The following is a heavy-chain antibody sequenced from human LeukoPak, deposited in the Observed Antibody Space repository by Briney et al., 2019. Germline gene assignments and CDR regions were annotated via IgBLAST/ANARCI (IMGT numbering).Heavy chain of an antibody. D-gene: IGHD3-16*01. V-gene: IGHV3-30*04. CDR3: ARDGGIRWFDP. J-gene: IGHJ5*02. CDR2: ISYDGSNK. Sequence: GGSLRLSCAASGFTFSSYAMHWVRQAPGKGLEWVAVISYDGSNKYYADSVKGRFTISRDNSKNTLYLQMNSLRAEDTAVYYCARDGGIRWFDPWGQGTLVTVSS. CDR1: GFTFSSYA.